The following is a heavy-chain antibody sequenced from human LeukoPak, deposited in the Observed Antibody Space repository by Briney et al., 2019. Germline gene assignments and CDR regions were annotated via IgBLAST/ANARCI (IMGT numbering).Heavy chain of an antibody. Sequence: GGSLRLSCAASGFTFSTYAMSWVRQAPGKGLEWVSTISGSGGGTYYADSVKGRFTISRDNSKNTLYLQMNSLRAEDAAVYYCAKDGSGNGNPNYYFDYWGQGTLVTVSS. CDR2: ISGSGGGT. J-gene: IGHJ4*02. CDR1: GFTFSTYA. D-gene: IGHD2-15*01. CDR3: AKDGSGNGNPNYYFDY. V-gene: IGHV3-23*01.